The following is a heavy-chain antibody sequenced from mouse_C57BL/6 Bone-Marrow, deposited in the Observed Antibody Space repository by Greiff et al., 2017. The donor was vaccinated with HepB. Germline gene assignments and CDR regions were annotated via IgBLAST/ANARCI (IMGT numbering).Heavy chain of an antibody. Sequence: QVQLQQPGAELVKPGASVKLSCKASGYTFTSYWMHWVKQRPGQGLEWIGMIHPNSGSTNYNEKFKSKATLTVDKSSSTAYMQLSSLTSEDSAVYYCARDPFEYYGSSRYWYFDVWGTGTTVTVSS. J-gene: IGHJ1*03. CDR3: ARDPFEYYGSSRYWYFDV. CDR2: IHPNSGST. CDR1: GYTFTSYW. V-gene: IGHV1-64*01. D-gene: IGHD1-1*01.